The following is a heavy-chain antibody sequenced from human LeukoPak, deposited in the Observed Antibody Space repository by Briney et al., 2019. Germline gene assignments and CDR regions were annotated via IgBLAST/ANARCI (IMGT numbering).Heavy chain of an antibody. Sequence: PGGSLRLSCAASGFTFSSYSMNWVRQAPGKGLEWVTSISSSSSYIYYADSVKGRFTISRDNAKNSLYLQMNSLRAEDTAAYYCASIRRGYSYGSFDYWGQGTLVTVSS. CDR3: ASIRRGYSYGSFDY. V-gene: IGHV3-21*01. J-gene: IGHJ4*02. CDR1: GFTFSSYS. CDR2: ISSSSSYI. D-gene: IGHD5-18*01.